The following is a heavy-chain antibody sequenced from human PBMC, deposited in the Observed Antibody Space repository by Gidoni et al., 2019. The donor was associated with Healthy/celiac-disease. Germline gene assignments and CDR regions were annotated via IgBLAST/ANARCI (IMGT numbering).Heavy chain of an antibody. CDR2: ISYDGSNK. V-gene: IGHV3-30*04. J-gene: IGHJ3*02. CDR3: ARDFWIHQYYYDSSGYRLLGAFDI. D-gene: IGHD3-22*01. CDR1: GFTFSSYA. Sequence: QVQLVESGGGVVQPGMSLGLSCAASGFTFSSYALHWVRQAPGKGLEWGAGISYDGSNKYYADSVKGRFTISRDNSKNTLYLQMNSLRAEDTAVYYCARDFWIHQYYYDSSGYRLLGAFDIWGQGTMVTVSS.